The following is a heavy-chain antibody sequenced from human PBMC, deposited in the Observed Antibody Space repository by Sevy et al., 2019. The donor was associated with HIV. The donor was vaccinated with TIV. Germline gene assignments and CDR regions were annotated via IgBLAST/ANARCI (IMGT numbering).Heavy chain of an antibody. J-gene: IGHJ6*02. V-gene: IGHV3-30*03. CDR2: IPTDGNNK. D-gene: IGHD1-26*01. CDR3: ARDRLNTGSYYDGMDV. CDR1: GFTFRTYG. Sequence: GGSLRLSCVASGFTFRTYGIHWVRQAPGKGLEWVAVIPTDGNNKYYADSVKGRFTISRDNFQNTLYMHMNSLSPEDTAIYYCARDRLNTGSYYDGMDVWGQGTTVTVSS.